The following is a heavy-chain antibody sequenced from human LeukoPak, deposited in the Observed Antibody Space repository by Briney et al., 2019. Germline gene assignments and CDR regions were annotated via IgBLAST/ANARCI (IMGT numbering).Heavy chain of an antibody. CDR2: INHRGST. Sequence: KPSETLSLTCAVDGGSFSGYYWSWIRQPPGKGLEWIGEINHRGSTNYNPSLKSRVTISVDTSTNSFSLELSSVTAADTAVYYCARVGYCGGDCYPFDYWGQGTLTTSSS. J-gene: IGHJ4*02. V-gene: IGHV4-34*01. CDR3: ARVGYCGGDCYPFDY. CDR1: GGSFSGYY. D-gene: IGHD2-21*02.